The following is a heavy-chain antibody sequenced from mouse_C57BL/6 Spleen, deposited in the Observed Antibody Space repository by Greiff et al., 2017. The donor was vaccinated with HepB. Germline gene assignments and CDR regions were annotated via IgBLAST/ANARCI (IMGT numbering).Heavy chain of an antibody. CDR2: INPYNGGT. CDR3: AREGMTTVVASAGFDV. Sequence: EVQLQQSGPVLVKPGASVKMSCKASGYTFTDYYMNWVKQSHGKSLEWLGVINPYNGGTSYNQKFKGKATLTVDKSSSTAYMELNSLTSEDSAVYYCAREGMTTVVASAGFDVWGTGTTVTVSS. V-gene: IGHV1-19*01. D-gene: IGHD1-1*01. J-gene: IGHJ1*03. CDR1: GYTFTDYY.